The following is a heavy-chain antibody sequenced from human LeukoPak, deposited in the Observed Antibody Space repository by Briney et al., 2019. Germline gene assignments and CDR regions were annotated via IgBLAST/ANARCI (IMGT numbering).Heavy chain of an antibody. D-gene: IGHD1-26*01. Sequence: ASVKVSCKASGYTFTGYYMHWVRQAPGQGLEWMGWINPNSGGTNYAQKFQGRVTMTRDTSISTAYMELSRLRSDDTAVYYCARGTPYSGSASHYCYYYMDVWGKGTTVTVSS. CDR3: ARGTPYSGSASHYCYYYMDV. J-gene: IGHJ6*03. V-gene: IGHV1-2*02. CDR1: GYTFTGYY. CDR2: INPNSGGT.